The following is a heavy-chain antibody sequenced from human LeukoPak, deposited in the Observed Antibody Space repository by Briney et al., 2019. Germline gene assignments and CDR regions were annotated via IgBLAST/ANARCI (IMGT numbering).Heavy chain of an antibody. D-gene: IGHD2-15*01. CDR3: ARDLPFGYSIDY. V-gene: IGHV3-48*01. CDR1: GLTFNGYS. J-gene: IGHJ4*02. Sequence: GGSLRLSCVASGLTFNGYSMNWVRQAPGKGLEWISYINGRGDAIYYADFARGRFTISRDNAENSLFLQMSSLRVEDTALYYCARDLPFGYSIDYWGQGTPVTVSS. CDR2: INGRGDAI.